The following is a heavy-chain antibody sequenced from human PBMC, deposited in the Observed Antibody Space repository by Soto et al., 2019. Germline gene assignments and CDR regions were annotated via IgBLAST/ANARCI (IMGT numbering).Heavy chain of an antibody. V-gene: IGHV3-30-3*01. Sequence: QVQLVESGGGVVQPGRSLRLSCAASGFTFTNYAMHWVRQAPGKGLEWVAVISYDGTNTYYADSVKGRFTISRDSSKNTLYLQMSSLRAEDTAVYYCAREPQASGWSMSDYWGQGTLVTVSS. D-gene: IGHD6-19*01. CDR1: GFTFTNYA. CDR2: ISYDGTNT. J-gene: IGHJ4*02. CDR3: AREPQASGWSMSDY.